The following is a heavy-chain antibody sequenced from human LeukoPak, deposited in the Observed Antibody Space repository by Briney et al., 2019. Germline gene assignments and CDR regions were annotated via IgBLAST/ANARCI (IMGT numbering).Heavy chain of an antibody. CDR2: ISRSGSTK. CDR1: GFTFSDYN. Sequence: GGSLRLSCAASGFTFSDYNMRWIRQAPGKGLEWVSSISRSGSTKYYADSVKGRFTISRDNAKSSLFLQMNSLRAEDTAVYFCAKGSKAVLFTRDRYMDVWGKGTTVTISS. CDR3: AKGSKAVLFTRDRYMDV. D-gene: IGHD6-19*01. J-gene: IGHJ6*03. V-gene: IGHV3-11*04.